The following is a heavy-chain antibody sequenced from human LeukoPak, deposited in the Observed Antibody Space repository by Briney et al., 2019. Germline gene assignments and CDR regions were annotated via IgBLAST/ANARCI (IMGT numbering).Heavy chain of an antibody. CDR1: GFTFSSYA. D-gene: IGHD4-17*01. J-gene: IGHJ1*01. CDR2: ISYDGSNK. V-gene: IGHV3-30*04. CDR3: ARGFGDYGVSYLRH. Sequence: PGGSLRLSCAASGFTFSSYAMHWVRQAPGKGLEWVAVISYDGSNKYYADSVKGRFTISRDNSKNTLYLQMNSLRAEDTAVYYCARGFGDYGVSYLRHWGQGTLVTVSS.